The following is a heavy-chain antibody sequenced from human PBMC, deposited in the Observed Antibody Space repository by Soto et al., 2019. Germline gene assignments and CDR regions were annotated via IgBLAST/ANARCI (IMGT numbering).Heavy chain of an antibody. CDR3: ARGVWVTVTAKVKEGYGMDV. CDR2: INHSGSN. V-gene: IGHV4-34*01. D-gene: IGHD4-4*01. Sequence: SETMSLTCAVYGGSLSGYYGSWIRQPQGKGLEWSEEINHSGSNNYNPYLKSRVTISVDTSKNQFSLKLSSVTAADTAVYYCARGVWVTVTAKVKEGYGMDVWGQGTTVTVSS. CDR1: GGSLSGYY. J-gene: IGHJ6*02.